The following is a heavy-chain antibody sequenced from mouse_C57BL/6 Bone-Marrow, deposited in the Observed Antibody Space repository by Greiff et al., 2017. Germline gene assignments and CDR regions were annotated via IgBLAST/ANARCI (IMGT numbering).Heavy chain of an antibody. J-gene: IGHJ1*03. Sequence: QVQLQQPGAELVKPGASVKLSCKASGYTFTSYWMQWVKQRPGQGLEWIGEIDPSDSYTNYNQKFKGKVTLTVDTSSSTAYMQLSSLTSEDSAVYYCAREGSTDWYFDVWGTGTTVTVSS. CDR2: IDPSDSYT. D-gene: IGHD1-1*01. CDR1: GYTFTSYW. V-gene: IGHV1-50*01. CDR3: AREGSTDWYFDV.